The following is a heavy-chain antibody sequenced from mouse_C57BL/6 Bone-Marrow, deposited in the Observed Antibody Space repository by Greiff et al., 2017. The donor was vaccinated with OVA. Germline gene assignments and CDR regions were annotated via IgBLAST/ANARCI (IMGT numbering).Heavy chain of an antibody. D-gene: IGHD1-1*02. V-gene: IGHV1-54*01. CDR2: INPGSGGT. Sequence: VQLQQSGAELVRPGTSVKVSCKASGYAFTNYLIEWVKQRPGQGLDWIGVINPGSGGTNYNEKFKGKATLTADKSSSTAYMQLSSLTSEDSAVYFCARDYGRYAMDYWGQGTSVTVSS. CDR3: ARDYGRYAMDY. CDR1: GYAFTNYL. J-gene: IGHJ4*01.